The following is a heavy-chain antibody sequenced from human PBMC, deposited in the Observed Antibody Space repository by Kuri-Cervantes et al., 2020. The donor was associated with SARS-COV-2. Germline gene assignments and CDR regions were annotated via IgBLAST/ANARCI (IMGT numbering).Heavy chain of an antibody. CDR2: ISSSGSTI. V-gene: IGHV3-48*03. D-gene: IGHD5-24*01. CDR1: GFTFSSYE. CDR3: ARDRDGYNSGYFDL. J-gene: IGHJ2*01. Sequence: GGSLRLSCAASGFTFSSYEMNWVRQAPGKGLEWVSYISSSGSTIYYADSVKGRFTISRDNAKSSLYLQMNSLRAEDTAVYYCARDRDGYNSGYFDLWGRSTLVTVSS.